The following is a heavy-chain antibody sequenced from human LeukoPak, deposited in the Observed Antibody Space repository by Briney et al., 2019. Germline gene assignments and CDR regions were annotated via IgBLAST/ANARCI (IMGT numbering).Heavy chain of an antibody. CDR3: ARRHYDSSFDY. D-gene: IGHD3-22*01. J-gene: IGHJ4*02. CDR2: INSDGSST. V-gene: IGHV3-74*01. Sequence: GGSLRLSCAASGFTFSSYWMHWVRQAPGKGLVWVSRINSDGSSTSYADSVKGRFTISRDNAENTLYLQMNSLRAEDTAVYYCARRHYDSSFDYWGQGTLVTVSS. CDR1: GFTFSSYW.